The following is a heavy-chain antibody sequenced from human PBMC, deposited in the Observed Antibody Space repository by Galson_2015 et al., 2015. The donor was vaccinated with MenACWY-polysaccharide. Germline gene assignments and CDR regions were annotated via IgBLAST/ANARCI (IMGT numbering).Heavy chain of an antibody. V-gene: IGHV3-9*01. J-gene: IGHJ4*02. Sequence: SLRLSCAASGFTFDEYGMHWVRQAPGKGLEWVSGISRDGKSIGYLDSVRGRFTTSRDSAKNSLYLQMVGLRVEDTALYYCAKGNCGGGACPFDYWGRGTPVTVSS. CDR2: ISRDGKSI. D-gene: IGHD2-21*02. CDR1: GFTFDEYG. CDR3: AKGNCGGGACPFDY.